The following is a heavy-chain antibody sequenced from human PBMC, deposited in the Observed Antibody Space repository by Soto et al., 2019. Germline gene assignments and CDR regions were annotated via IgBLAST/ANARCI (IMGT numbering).Heavy chain of an antibody. J-gene: IGHJ4*02. CDR2: IDPIDSQT. Sequence: GELLRISRSGSGCSCAGYWITWVRQKPGKGLEWMGRIDPIDSQTYYSPSFRGHVTISVTKSITTVFLQWSSLRASDTAMYYCARQIYDSDTGPNFQYYFDSWGQGTPVTVSS. CDR1: GCSCAGYW. V-gene: IGHV5-10-1*01. CDR3: ARQIYDSDTGPNFQYYFDS. D-gene: IGHD3-22*01.